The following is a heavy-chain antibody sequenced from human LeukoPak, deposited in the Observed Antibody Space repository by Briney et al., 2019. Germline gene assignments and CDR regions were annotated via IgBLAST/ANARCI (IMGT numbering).Heavy chain of an antibody. Sequence: SETLSLTCAVSGYSISSGYYWGWIRQPPGKGLEWIGSIYHSGSTNYNPSLKSRVTISVDTSKNQFSLKLSSVTAADTAVYYCARDIVVVVAARNYYYMDVWGKGTTVTVSS. J-gene: IGHJ6*03. CDR3: ARDIVVVVAARNYYYMDV. CDR1: GYSISSGYY. V-gene: IGHV4-38-2*02. D-gene: IGHD2-15*01. CDR2: IYHSGST.